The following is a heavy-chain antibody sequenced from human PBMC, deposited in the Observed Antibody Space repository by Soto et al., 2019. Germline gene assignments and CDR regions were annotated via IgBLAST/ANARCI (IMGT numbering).Heavy chain of an antibody. CDR1: GGSISSYY. CDR3: ARHPRGNTRAFDI. V-gene: IGHV4-59*08. Sequence: SETLSLTCTVSGGSISSYYWSWIRQPPGKGLEWIGYIYYSGSTNYNPSLKSRVTISVDTSKNQFSLKLSSVTTADTAIYYRARHPRGNTRAFDIWGQGTMVTVSS. J-gene: IGHJ3*02. CDR2: IYYSGST. D-gene: IGHD3-16*01.